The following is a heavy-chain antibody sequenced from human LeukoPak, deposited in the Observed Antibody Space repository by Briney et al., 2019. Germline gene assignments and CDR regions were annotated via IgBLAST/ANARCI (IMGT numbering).Heavy chain of an antibody. CDR2: IKSKIDGGTS. D-gene: IGHD5-24*01. J-gene: IGHJ5*02. CDR3: TTDDGYNMYNWFDP. CDR1: GLSFSNAW. Sequence: PGGSLRLSCEASGLSFSNAWMSWVRQAPGKGLEWVGRIKSKIDGGTSIYAAPVKGRFTISRDDSKNSLYLQMNSLKTEYTAVYYCTTDDGYNMYNWFDPWGQGTLVTVSS. V-gene: IGHV3-15*01.